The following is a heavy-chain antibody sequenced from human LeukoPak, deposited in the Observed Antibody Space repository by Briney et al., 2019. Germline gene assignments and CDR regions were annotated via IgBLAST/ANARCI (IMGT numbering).Heavy chain of an antibody. CDR1: SGSISSYD. CDR2: IYTSGSP. J-gene: IGHJ2*01. Sequence: SSETLSLTCTVSSGSISSYDWSWIRQPAGKGLEWNGRIYTSGSPNYNPSLKSRVTMSVDTSKNQFSLKLSSVTAADTAVYYCARLTSSWYQDWYFDLWGRGTLVTVSS. V-gene: IGHV4-4*07. CDR3: ARLTSSWYQDWYFDL. D-gene: IGHD6-13*01.